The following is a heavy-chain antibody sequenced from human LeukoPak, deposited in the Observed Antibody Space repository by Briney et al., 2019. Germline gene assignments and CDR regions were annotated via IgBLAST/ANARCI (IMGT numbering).Heavy chain of an antibody. CDR3: ASTTMIVFAGATSSGYFDL. V-gene: IGHV3-23*01. D-gene: IGHD3-22*01. CDR1: GFTFSSYA. Sequence: GSLRLSCAASGFTFSSYAMSWVRQAPGKGLEWVSAISGSGGSTYYADSVKGRFTISRDNSKNTLYLQMNSLRAEDTAVYYCASTTMIVFAGATSSGYFDLWGRGTLVTVSS. CDR2: ISGSGGST. J-gene: IGHJ2*01.